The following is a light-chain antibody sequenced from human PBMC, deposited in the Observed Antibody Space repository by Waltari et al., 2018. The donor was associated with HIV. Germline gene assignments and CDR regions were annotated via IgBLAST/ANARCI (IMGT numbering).Light chain of an antibody. V-gene: IGKV1-39*01. CDR1: QQINRY. CDR2: GAS. CDR3: QQSYGAPFT. J-gene: IGKJ3*01. Sequence: IQMTQSPSALSASVGATVTSTCRASQQINRYLNWYQKKMGEAPRLLVYGASSLQSGVPARFRGSGSGSEYKLTISNLHSEDFASYFCQQSYGAPFTFGPGSTV.